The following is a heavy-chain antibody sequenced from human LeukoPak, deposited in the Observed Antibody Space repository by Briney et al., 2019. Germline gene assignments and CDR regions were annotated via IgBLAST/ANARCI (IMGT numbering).Heavy chain of an antibody. CDR1: GGSISSYY. V-gene: IGHV4-59*01. J-gene: IGHJ6*02. CDR2: IYYSGST. CDR3: ARLGIVVVAATYYYGMDV. D-gene: IGHD2-15*01. Sequence: PSQTLSLTCTVSGGSISSYYWSWLRQPPRKGLEWIGYIYYSGSTNYNPSLKSRVTISVDTSKNQFSLKLSSATAADTAVYYCARLGIVVVAATYYYGMDVWGQGTTVTVSS.